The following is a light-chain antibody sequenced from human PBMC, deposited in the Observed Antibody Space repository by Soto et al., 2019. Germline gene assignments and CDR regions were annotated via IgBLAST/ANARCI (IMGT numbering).Light chain of an antibody. J-gene: IGKJ1*01. V-gene: IGKV1-5*01. Sequence: DIQMTQSPSTLSASVGDRVTITCRASQSISSWLAWYQQKPGKAPKLLIYDASSLESGVPSRFSGSGSGTEFTLTISSLQPDDFATYYCQQYNSWTSGQGTKVEIK. CDR2: DAS. CDR1: QSISSW. CDR3: QQYNSWT.